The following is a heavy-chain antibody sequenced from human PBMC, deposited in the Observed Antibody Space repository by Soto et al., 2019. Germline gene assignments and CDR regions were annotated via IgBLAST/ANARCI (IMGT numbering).Heavy chain of an antibody. J-gene: IGHJ4*02. CDR2: ISGSGGST. CDR3: AKVGGDYDFWSGYYPAYFDY. CDR1: GFTFSSYA. D-gene: IGHD3-3*01. V-gene: IGHV3-23*01. Sequence: GGSLRLSCAASGFTFSSYAMSWVRQAPGKGLEWVSAISGSGGSTYYADSVKGRFTISRDNSKNTLYLQMNSLRAEDTAVYYCAKVGGDYDFWSGYYPAYFDYWGQGTLVTVSS.